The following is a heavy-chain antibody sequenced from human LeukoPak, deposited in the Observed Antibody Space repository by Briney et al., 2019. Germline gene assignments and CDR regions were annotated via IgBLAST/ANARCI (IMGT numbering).Heavy chain of an antibody. J-gene: IGHJ3*02. CDR1: GFTFSSYA. CDR2: IYTGGST. V-gene: IGHV3-53*01. D-gene: IGHD3-22*01. CDR3: ARDLGRYDSNQGPLDAFDI. Sequence: GGSLRLSCAASGFTFSSYAMSWVRQAPGKGLEWVSVIYTGGSTYYADSVKGRFTISRDNSKNTLYLQMNSLRAEDTAVYYCARDLGRYDSNQGPLDAFDIWGQGTMVTVSS.